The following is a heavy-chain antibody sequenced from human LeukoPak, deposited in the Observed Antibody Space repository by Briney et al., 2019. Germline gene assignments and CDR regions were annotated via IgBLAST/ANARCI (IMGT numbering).Heavy chain of an antibody. CDR2: ISSSSSYI. CDR1: GFTFSSYS. D-gene: IGHD2-15*01. V-gene: IGHV3-21*04. Sequence: PGGSLRLSCAASGFTFSSYSMNWVRQAPGKGLEWVSSISSSSSYIYYADSVKGRFTISRDNSKNTLHVQMNSLRDEDTAVYYCAKGRRWQSPHYLDSWGQGTLVTVSS. CDR3: AKGRRWQSPHYLDS. J-gene: IGHJ4*02.